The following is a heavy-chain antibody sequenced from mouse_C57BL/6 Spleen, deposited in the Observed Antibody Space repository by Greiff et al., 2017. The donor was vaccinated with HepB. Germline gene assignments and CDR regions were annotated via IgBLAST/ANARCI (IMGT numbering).Heavy chain of an antibody. J-gene: IGHJ4*01. Sequence: VQLQQPGAELVMPGASVKLSCKASGYTFTSYWMHWVKQRPGQGLEWIGEIDPSDSYTNYNQKFKGKSTLTVDKSSSTAYMQLSSLTSEDSAVYYCARTNPIYYAMDYWGQGTSVTVSS. V-gene: IGHV1-69*01. CDR1: GYTFTSYW. D-gene: IGHD1-3*01. CDR3: ARTNPIYYAMDY. CDR2: IDPSDSYT.